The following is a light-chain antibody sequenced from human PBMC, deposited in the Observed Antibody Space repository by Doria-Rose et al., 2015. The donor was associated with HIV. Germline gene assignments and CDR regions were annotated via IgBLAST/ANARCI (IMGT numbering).Light chain of an antibody. Sequence: EIVLTQSPDSLAVSLGERATINCKSSQSVLYSSNNKNYLAWYQQKPGQPPKLLLYWASTRESGVPDRFSGSGSGTDFTLTISSLQAEDVAVYYCQQYYNTPRTFGQETKVEIK. CDR1: QSVLYSSNNKNY. V-gene: IGKV4-1*01. CDR3: QQYYNTPRT. J-gene: IGKJ1*01. CDR2: WAS.